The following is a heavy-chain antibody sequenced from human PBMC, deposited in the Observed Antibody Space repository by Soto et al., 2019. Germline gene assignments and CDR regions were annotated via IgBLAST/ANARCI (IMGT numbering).Heavy chain of an antibody. Sequence: EVQLLESGGGLVQPGGSLRLSCAASGFTLSSYAMSWVRQAPGTGLELVSAISGSGANTYHAGSVKGRFTISRDTSKNTLYLQMNSLRAEDTAVYFCAKDASTVATLLDYWGQGTLVTVSS. V-gene: IGHV3-23*01. CDR3: AKDASTVATLLDY. CDR2: ISGSGANT. CDR1: GFTLSSYA. J-gene: IGHJ4*02. D-gene: IGHD4-17*01.